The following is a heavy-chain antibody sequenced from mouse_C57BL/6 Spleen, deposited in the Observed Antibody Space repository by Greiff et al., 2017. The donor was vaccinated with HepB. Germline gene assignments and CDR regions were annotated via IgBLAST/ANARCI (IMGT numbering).Heavy chain of an antibody. J-gene: IGHJ4*01. D-gene: IGHD2-5*01. Sequence: EVQLQQSGPELVKPGASVKISCKASGYTFTDYYMNWVKQSHGKSLEWIGDINPNNGGTSYNQKFKGKATLTVDKSSSTAYMELRSLTSEDSAVYYCARAYYSNYVEAMDYWGQGTSVTVSS. V-gene: IGHV1-26*01. CDR1: GYTFTDYY. CDR3: ARAYYSNYVEAMDY. CDR2: INPNNGGT.